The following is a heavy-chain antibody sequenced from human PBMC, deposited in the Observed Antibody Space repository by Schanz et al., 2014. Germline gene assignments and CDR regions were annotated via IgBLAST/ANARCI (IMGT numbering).Heavy chain of an antibody. CDR3: ARDDGGGYNQIDY. CDR1: GFTFSSYS. D-gene: IGHD5-12*01. J-gene: IGHJ4*02. Sequence: EVQLVESGGGLVQPGGSLRLSCAASGFTFSSYSMNWVRQAPGKGLEWVSSISRSSSSIYYADSVKGRFTISRGNSKNTLYLEMNSLRLEDTAVYYCARDDGGGYNQIDYWGQGALVTVSS. V-gene: IGHV3-21*02. CDR2: ISRSSSSI.